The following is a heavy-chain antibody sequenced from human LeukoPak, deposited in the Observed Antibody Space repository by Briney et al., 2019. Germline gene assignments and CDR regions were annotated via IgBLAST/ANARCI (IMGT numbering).Heavy chain of an antibody. V-gene: IGHV4-34*01. J-gene: IGHJ4*02. CDR3: ARDPWRGYSYGSLDY. CDR2: INHSGST. Sequence: PSETLSLTCAVYGGSFSGYYWSWTRQPPGKGLEWIGEINHSGSTNYNPSLKSRVTISVDTSKNQFSLKLSSVTAADTAVYYCARDPWRGYSYGSLDYWGQGTLVTVSS. D-gene: IGHD5-18*01. CDR1: GGSFSGYY.